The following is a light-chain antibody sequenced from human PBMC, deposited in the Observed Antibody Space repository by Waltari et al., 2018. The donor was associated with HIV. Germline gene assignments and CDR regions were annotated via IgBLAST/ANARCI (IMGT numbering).Light chain of an antibody. CDR2: GAS. CDR1: QSISGSY. Sequence: ELVLTQSPGTLSLSPGERATLSCSATQSISGSYLAWYQQKPGQAPRLLIYGASSRATGIPDRYSGSGSGTDFTLTISRLEPEDFAVYFCQQYGSSPPLTFGGGTKVEIK. J-gene: IGKJ4*01. V-gene: IGKV3-20*01. CDR3: QQYGSSPPLT.